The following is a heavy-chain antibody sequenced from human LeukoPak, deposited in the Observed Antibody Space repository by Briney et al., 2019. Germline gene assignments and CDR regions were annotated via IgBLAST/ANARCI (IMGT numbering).Heavy chain of an antibody. CDR1: GYTFTSYG. V-gene: IGHV1-18*01. Sequence: ASVKVSCKASGYTFTSYGISWVRQAPGQGLEWMGWISAYNGNTNYAQKLQGRVTMTTDTSTSTAYRELRSLRSDDTAVYYCARDSLYGSGSYLPDYWGQGTLVTVSS. J-gene: IGHJ4*02. D-gene: IGHD3-10*01. CDR2: ISAYNGNT. CDR3: ARDSLYGSGSYLPDY.